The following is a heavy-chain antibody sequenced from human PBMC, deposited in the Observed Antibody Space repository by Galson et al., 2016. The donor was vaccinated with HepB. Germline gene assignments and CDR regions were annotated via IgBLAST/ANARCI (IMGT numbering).Heavy chain of an antibody. CDR3: ARDARYSSNWYYGVASPGLYYYGMDV. J-gene: IGHJ6*02. CDR2: IAYDGSNK. D-gene: IGHD6-13*01. V-gene: IGHV3-30*04. CDR1: GFTFSSYT. Sequence: SLRLSCAASGFTFSSYTMHWVRQTPGKGLEWVALIAYDGSNKYYADSVKGRFTISRDNSKNTLYLQMNSLRAEDTAIYYCARDARYSSNWYYGVASPGLYYYGMDVWGQGSTVTVSS.